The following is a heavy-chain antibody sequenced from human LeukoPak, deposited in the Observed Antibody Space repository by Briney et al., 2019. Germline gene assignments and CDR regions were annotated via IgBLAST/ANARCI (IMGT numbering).Heavy chain of an antibody. CDR1: SGSFSSDDYH. CDR3: ASSPWIHLWLQGNYFDY. V-gene: IGHV4-39*07. D-gene: IGHD5-18*01. Sequence: PSETLSLTCTVSSGSFSSDDYHWGWIRLPPGKGLEWIGNIYYSGRPYYTPSLQSRVTISVDTSKNRFSLKLSSVTAADTAVYYCASSPWIHLWLQGNYFDYWGQGTLVTVSS. J-gene: IGHJ4*02. CDR2: IYYSGRP.